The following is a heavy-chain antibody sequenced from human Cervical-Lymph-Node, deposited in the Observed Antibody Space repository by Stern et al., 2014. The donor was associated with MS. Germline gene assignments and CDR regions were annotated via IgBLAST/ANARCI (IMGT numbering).Heavy chain of an antibody. CDR2: LYASRTT. J-gene: IGHJ6*02. D-gene: IGHD2-21*02. Sequence: EVQLVESGGGLVQPGGSLRLSCAASGLTVSNYYMRWVRQAPGKGLEWVSLLYASRTTSYADSVKGRFIISRHNSKNTLYLQMNSLRPDDTAVYYCAREGGDDDYYYGLDVWGQGTTVTVSS. CDR3: AREGGDDDYYYGLDV. V-gene: IGHV3-53*04. CDR1: GLTVSNYY.